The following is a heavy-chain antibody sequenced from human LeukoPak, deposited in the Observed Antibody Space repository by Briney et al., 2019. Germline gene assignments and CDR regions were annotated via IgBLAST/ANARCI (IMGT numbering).Heavy chain of an antibody. Sequence: GGSLRLSCAASGFTFSSYAMSWVRQAPGKGLEWVSAISGSGGSTYYADSVKGRFTISRDNSKITLYLQMNSLRAEDTAVYYCARDKSSGWYDYYFDYWGQGTLVTVSS. CDR2: ISGSGGST. CDR3: ARDKSSGWYDYYFDY. CDR1: GFTFSSYA. V-gene: IGHV3-23*01. J-gene: IGHJ4*02. D-gene: IGHD6-19*01.